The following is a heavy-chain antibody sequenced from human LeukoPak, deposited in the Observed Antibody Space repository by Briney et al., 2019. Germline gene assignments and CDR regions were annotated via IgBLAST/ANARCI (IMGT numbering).Heavy chain of an antibody. D-gene: IGHD3-3*02. CDR1: GFRFSDSG. CDR3: VKGWARSISLWYYSDY. V-gene: IGHV3-30*18. CDR2: MSFNGVNI. Sequence: GGSLRLSCAASGFRFSDSGMHWVRQAPGKGLEWVAVMSFNGVNIQYADSVKGRFTISRDNSKNTLYLEMNSLRAEDTAVYYCVKGWARSISLWYYSDYWGQGTLVTVSS. J-gene: IGHJ4*02.